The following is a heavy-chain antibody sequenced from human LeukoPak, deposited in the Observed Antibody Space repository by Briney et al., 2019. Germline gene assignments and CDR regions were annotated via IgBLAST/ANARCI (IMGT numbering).Heavy chain of an antibody. CDR3: ARDQDYYDSSGYRKYYYGMDV. V-gene: IGHV1-18*01. D-gene: IGHD3-22*01. CDR2: ISAYNGNT. J-gene: IGHJ6*02. Sequence: ASVKVSCKASGYTFTSYGTSWVRQAPGQGLEWMGWISAYNGNTNYAQKLQGRVTMTTDTSTSTAYMELRSLRSDDTAVYYCARDQDYYDSSGYRKYYYGMDVWGQGTTVTVSS. CDR1: GYTFTSYG.